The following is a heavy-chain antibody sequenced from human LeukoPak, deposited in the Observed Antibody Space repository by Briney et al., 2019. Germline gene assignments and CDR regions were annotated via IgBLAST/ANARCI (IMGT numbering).Heavy chain of an antibody. J-gene: IGHJ3*02. V-gene: IGHV4-61*02. CDR3: ARDRDAFDI. CDR1: GGSISSGSYY. CDR2: IYTSGST. Sequence: SQTLSLTCTVSGGSISSGSYYWSWIRQPAGKGLEWIGRIYTSGSTNYNSSLKSRVTISVDTSKNQFSLKLSSVTAADTAVYYCARDRDAFDIWGQGTMVTVSS.